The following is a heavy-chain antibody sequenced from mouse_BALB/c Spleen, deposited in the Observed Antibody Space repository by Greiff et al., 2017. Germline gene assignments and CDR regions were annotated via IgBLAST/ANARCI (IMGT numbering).Heavy chain of an antibody. J-gene: IGHJ3*01. D-gene: IGHD4-1*01. CDR3: ARTANWDGFAY. V-gene: IGHV5-9-4*01. CDR2: ISSGGSYT. Sequence: EVQVVESGGGLVKPGGSLKLSCAASGFTFSSYAMSWVRQSPEKRLEWVAEISSGGSYTYYPDTVTGRFTISRDNAKNTLYLEMSSLRSEDTAMYYCARTANWDGFAYWGQGTLVTVSA. CDR1: GFTFSSYA.